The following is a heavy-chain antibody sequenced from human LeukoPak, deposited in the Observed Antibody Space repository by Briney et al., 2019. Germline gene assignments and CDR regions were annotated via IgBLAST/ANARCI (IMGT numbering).Heavy chain of an antibody. D-gene: IGHD1-26*01. CDR1: GFTFSSYS. Sequence: PGGSLRLSCAASGFTFSSYSMNWVRQAPGKGLEWVSYISSSSSTIYYADSVKGRFTISRDNAKNMLYLQMNSLRVEDSAIYYCARDFGGAVDSWGQGTLVTVSS. V-gene: IGHV3-48*04. CDR2: ISSSSSTI. J-gene: IGHJ4*02. CDR3: ARDFGGAVDS.